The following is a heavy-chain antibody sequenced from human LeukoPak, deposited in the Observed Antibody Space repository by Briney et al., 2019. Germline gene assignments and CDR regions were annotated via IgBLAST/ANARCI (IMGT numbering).Heavy chain of an antibody. CDR1: GFTFSSYA. J-gene: IGHJ4*02. CDR2: ISGSGDST. D-gene: IGHD5-18*01. Sequence: GGSLRLSCAASGFTFSSYAMSWVRQAPGKGLEWVSAISGSGDSTYYADSVRGRFTISRDNSKNTLYPQMNSLRAEDTAICYCATLGDTAMVYFAYWGQGTLVTVSS. CDR3: ATLGDTAMVYFAY. V-gene: IGHV3-23*01.